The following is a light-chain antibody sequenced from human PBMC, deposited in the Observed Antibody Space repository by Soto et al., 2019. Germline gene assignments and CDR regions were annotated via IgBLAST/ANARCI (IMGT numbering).Light chain of an antibody. Sequence: DIQMTQSPSSLSASVGDRVTITCQASQDISNYLNWYQQKPGKAPKLLIYDASNLETGVPSRFSGSGSGTDFTFPISSLQPEDIATYYCQQYANLPPWTFGQGTKVEIK. CDR2: DAS. CDR3: QQYANLPPWT. J-gene: IGKJ1*01. V-gene: IGKV1-33*01. CDR1: QDISNY.